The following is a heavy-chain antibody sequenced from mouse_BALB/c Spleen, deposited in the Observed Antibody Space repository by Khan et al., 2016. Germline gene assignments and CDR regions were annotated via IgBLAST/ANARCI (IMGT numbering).Heavy chain of an antibody. CDR2: IWSGGST. J-gene: IGHJ4*01. D-gene: IGHD2-1*01. CDR1: GFSLTSYG. V-gene: IGHV2-2*02. CDR3: GRAEAIYYGNYGSMDY. Sequence: QVQLKESGPGLVQPSQSLSITCTVSGFSLTSYGVHWVRQSPGKGLEWLGVIWSGGSTDYNAAFISRLSISKDNSKSQVFFKMNSLQANDTAIYXCGRAEAIYYGNYGSMDYWGQGTSVTVSS.